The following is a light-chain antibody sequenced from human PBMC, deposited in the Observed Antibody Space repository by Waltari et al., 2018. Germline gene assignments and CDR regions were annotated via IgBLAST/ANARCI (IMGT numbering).Light chain of an antibody. CDR2: HAS. V-gene: IGKV3-15*01. CDR3: QQYNNWPPST. Sequence: EIVLTQSPATLSLSPGERATLSCRASESVASNLAWYQQRPGHAPSLLIFHASTRATGIPAKFSGSGSGTEFTLTISSLQSEDFAVYYCQQYNNWPPSTFGQGTKVEIK. J-gene: IGKJ1*01. CDR1: ESVASN.